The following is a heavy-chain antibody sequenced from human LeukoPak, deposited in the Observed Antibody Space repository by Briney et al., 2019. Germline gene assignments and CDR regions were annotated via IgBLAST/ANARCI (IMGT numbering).Heavy chain of an antibody. V-gene: IGHV3-23*01. CDR3: AKVSESNYDILTGYYTPYYFDY. D-gene: IGHD3-9*01. CDR1: GFTFSSYE. J-gene: IGHJ4*02. CDR2: ISDSGGST. Sequence: GGSLRLSCAASGFTFSSYEMNWVRQAPGKGLEWVSGISDSGGSTFYADSVKGRFTISRDNSKNILYLQMNSLRADDTAVYYCAKVSESNYDILTGYYTPYYFDYWGQGALVTVSS.